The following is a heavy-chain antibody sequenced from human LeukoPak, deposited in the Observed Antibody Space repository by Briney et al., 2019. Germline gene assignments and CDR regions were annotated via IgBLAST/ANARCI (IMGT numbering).Heavy chain of an antibody. Sequence: QTGGSLRLSCAASGFTFSSYWMSWVRQAPGKGLEWVANINHDGSEKYYVDSVKGRFTISRDNAKNSLYLQMNSLRAEDTAVYYCAREGDRPLFDIWGQGTMVTVSS. D-gene: IGHD3-22*01. CDR2: INHDGSEK. CDR1: GFTFSSYW. CDR3: AREGDRPLFDI. V-gene: IGHV3-7*01. J-gene: IGHJ3*02.